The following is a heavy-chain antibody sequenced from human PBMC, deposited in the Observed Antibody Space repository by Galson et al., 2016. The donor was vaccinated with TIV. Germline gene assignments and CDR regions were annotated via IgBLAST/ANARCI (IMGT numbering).Heavy chain of an antibody. Sequence: ETLSLTCAVSGDSISGYYWSWIRQAPGKGLECIGYIYYNGITYYSPSLKSRVTISVDTTSNQLSLKLTSVTAADTAVYFCARETYGDYDNYDAFDFWGRGTMVTVSS. J-gene: IGHJ3*01. CDR2: IYYNGIT. CDR3: ARETYGDYDNYDAFDF. D-gene: IGHD4-17*01. V-gene: IGHV4-59*01. CDR1: GDSISGYY.